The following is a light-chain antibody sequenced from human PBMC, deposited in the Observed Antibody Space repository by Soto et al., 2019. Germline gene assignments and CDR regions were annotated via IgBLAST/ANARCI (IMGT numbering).Light chain of an antibody. Sequence: QLVLTQSPSASASLGASVKLTCTLSSGHSSYAIAWHQQQPEKGPRYLMKLNSDGSHSKGDGIPDRFSGSSAGAERYLTISSRQSEDEADYYCQTWGTGVVFGGGTKLTVL. CDR2: LNSDGSH. CDR3: QTWGTGVV. J-gene: IGLJ2*01. CDR1: SGHSSYA. V-gene: IGLV4-69*01.